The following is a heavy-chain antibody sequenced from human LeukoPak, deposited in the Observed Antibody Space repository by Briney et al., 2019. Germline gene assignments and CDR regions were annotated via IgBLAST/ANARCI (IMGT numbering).Heavy chain of an antibody. CDR1: GGSISSYY. Sequence: SETLSLTCTVSGGSISSYYWGWIRQPPGKGLEWIGSIYYSGSTYYNPSLKSRVTISVDTSKNQFSLKLSSVTAADTAVYYCAREGRYGDAYWGQGTLVTVSS. CDR2: IYYSGST. V-gene: IGHV4-39*07. D-gene: IGHD4-17*01. J-gene: IGHJ4*02. CDR3: AREGRYGDAY.